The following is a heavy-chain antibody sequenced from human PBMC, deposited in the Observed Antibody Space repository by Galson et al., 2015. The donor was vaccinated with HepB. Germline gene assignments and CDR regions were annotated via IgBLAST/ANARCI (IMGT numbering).Heavy chain of an antibody. Sequence: SVKVSCKVSGYTLTDLSMLWVRQAPGKGLEWMGGFNPQNGETMYAQKFQGRVAMTEDTSTDTAYMKLSSLRSEDTAVYYCATRVPAADSYFDYWGQGTLVTVSS. CDR2: FNPQNGET. J-gene: IGHJ4*02. CDR1: GYTLTDLS. D-gene: IGHD2-2*01. CDR3: ATRVPAADSYFDY. V-gene: IGHV1-24*01.